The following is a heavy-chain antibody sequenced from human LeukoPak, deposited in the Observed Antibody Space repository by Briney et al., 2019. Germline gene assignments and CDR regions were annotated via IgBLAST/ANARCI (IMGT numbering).Heavy chain of an antibody. D-gene: IGHD3-22*01. CDR2: IYYSGST. CDR1: GGSISSYY. CDR3: ARVGYYYDSSGYYLDAFDI. J-gene: IGHJ3*02. V-gene: IGHV4-59*01. Sequence: SETLSLTCTVSGGSISSYYWSWTRQPPGKGLEWIGYIYYSGSTNYNPSLKSRVTISVDTSKNQFSLKLSSVTAADTAVYYCARVGYYYDSSGYYLDAFDIWGQGTMVTVSS.